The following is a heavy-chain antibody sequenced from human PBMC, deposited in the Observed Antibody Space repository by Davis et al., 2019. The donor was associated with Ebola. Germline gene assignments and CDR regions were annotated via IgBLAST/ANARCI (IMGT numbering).Heavy chain of an antibody. V-gene: IGHV4-59*12. J-gene: IGHJ6*02. CDR3: ARGRVVAATWDYYYYYGMDV. CDR2: IYYSGST. D-gene: IGHD2-15*01. CDR1: GGSISSYY. Sequence: MPSETLSLTCTVSGGSISSYYWSWIRQPPGKGLEWIGYIYYSGSTNYNPSLKSRVTISVDTSKNQFSLKLSSVTAADTAVYYCARGRVVAATWDYYYYYGMDVWGQGTTVTVSS.